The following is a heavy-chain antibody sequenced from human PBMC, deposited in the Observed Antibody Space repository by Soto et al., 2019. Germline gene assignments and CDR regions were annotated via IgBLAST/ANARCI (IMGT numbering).Heavy chain of an antibody. D-gene: IGHD3-10*01. CDR3: ARLRSGPRDAFDI. Sequence: PXXTLSLTCAISGHSVSSNSAAWNCVRQSPSRGLEWLGRTYYRSKWYNDYAVSVKSRITINPDTSKNQFSLQLNSVNPEDTAVYYCARLRSGPRDAFDIWGQGTMVTVSS. V-gene: IGHV6-1*01. CDR1: GHSVSSNSAA. CDR2: TYYRSKWYN. J-gene: IGHJ3*02.